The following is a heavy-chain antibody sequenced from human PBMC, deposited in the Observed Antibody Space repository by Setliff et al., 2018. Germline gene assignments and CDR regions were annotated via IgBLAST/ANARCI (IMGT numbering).Heavy chain of an antibody. CDR3: SRLVRYCTTTTCQTLSGGEH. CDR1: GYTFTSYG. J-gene: IGHJ1*01. CDR2: ISAYNGDT. D-gene: IGHD2-8*01. Sequence: ASVKVSCKASGYTFTSYGISWVRQAPGQGLEWMGWISAYNGDTNYAHKFQDRLTMTTDTSTDTAFLDLRSLRSDDTAIYYCSRLVRYCTTTTCQTLSGGEHWGPGTLVTVSS. V-gene: IGHV1-18*01.